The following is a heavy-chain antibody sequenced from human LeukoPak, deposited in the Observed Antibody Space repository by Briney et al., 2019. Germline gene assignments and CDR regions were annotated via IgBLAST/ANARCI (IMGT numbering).Heavy chain of an antibody. CDR1: GGSISSSNW. V-gene: IGHV4-4*02. CDR2: IYHSGST. J-gene: IGHJ4*02. Sequence: KASETLSLTCAVSGGSISSSNWWSWVRQPPGKGLEWIGEIYHSGSTNYNPSLKSRVTISVDKSKNQFSLKLSSVTAADTAVYYCARYYYGSGSPWSYFDYWGQGTLVTVSS. CDR3: ARYYYGSGSPWSYFDY. D-gene: IGHD3-10*01.